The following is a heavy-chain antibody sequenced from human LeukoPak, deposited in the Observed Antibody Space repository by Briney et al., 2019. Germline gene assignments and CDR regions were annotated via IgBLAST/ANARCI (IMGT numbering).Heavy chain of an antibody. D-gene: IGHD3-22*01. CDR2: IYPDESES. V-gene: IGHV5-51*01. J-gene: IGHJ4*02. Sequence: GQSLKFSCEAPGYSFTNYWITWVRQMLGKGLEWMGIIYPDESESKYSPSFQGQVTISADKSISTAYLQWSSLKASDTAMYYCARSRDSSGYYYLIWGQGTLVTVSS. CDR3: ARSRDSSGYYYLI. CDR1: GYSFTNYW.